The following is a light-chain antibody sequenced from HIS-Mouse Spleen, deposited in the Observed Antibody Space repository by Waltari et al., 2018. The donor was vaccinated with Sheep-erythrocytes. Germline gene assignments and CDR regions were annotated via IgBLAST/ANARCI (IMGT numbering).Light chain of an antibody. Sequence: QSALTQPPSPSGSPGQSVTISCPGPSSDVGGYNYVSGSQQHPGKAPKLMIYEDSKRPSGVPDRFSGSKSGNTAYLTVSGLQAEDEADYYCSSYAGSNNWVFGGGTKLTVL. CDR1: SSDVGGYNY. V-gene: IGLV2-8*01. J-gene: IGLJ3*02. CDR2: EDS. CDR3: SSYAGSNNWV.